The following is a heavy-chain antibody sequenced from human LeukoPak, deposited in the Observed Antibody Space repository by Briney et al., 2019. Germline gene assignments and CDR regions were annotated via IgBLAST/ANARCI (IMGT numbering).Heavy chain of an antibody. D-gene: IGHD3-10*01. CDR3: ARGLLWLF. CDR2: ISWNSGSM. CDR1: GFTFDDYA. J-gene: IGHJ4*02. V-gene: IGHV3-9*01. Sequence: QSGGSLRLSCAASGFTFDDYAMHWVRQAPGKGLEWVSGISWNSGSMDYADSVKGRFTISRDNAKNSVYLQMNSLRVEDTAVYYCARGLLWLFGGQGTLVTVSS.